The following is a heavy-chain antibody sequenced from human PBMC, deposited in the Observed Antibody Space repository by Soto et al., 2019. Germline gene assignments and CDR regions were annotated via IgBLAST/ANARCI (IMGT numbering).Heavy chain of an antibody. CDR2: ISYDGSNK. Sequence: PGGSLRLSCAASGFTFSSYAMHWVRQAPGKGLEWVAVISYDGSNKYYADSVKGRFTISRDNSKNTLYLQMNSLRAEDTAVYYCAKGTGTGEYFQHWGQGTLVTVSS. V-gene: IGHV3-30-3*01. D-gene: IGHD3-9*01. J-gene: IGHJ1*01. CDR1: GFTFSSYA. CDR3: AKGTGTGEYFQH.